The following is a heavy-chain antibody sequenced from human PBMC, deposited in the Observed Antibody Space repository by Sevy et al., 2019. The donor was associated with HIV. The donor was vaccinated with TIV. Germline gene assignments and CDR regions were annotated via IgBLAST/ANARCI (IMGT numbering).Heavy chain of an antibody. V-gene: IGHV3-74*01. J-gene: IGHJ6*02. Sequence: GGCLRLSCAASGFTLSSHWMFWVRQGPGKGLVWVSHINSHGTITNYADSVRGRFTISRDNAKNTVYLQMDSLRAEDTAFHYCARGQVLRFFDWPTYGLDVWGQGTTVTVSS. D-gene: IGHD3-3*01. CDR3: ARGQVLRFFDWPTYGLDV. CDR1: GFTLSSHW. CDR2: INSHGTIT.